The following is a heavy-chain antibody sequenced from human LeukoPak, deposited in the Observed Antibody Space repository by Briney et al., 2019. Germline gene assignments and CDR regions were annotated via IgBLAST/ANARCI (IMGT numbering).Heavy chain of an antibody. Sequence: ASVKVSCKASGFTFTSSAVQWLRQARGQRLEWIGWIVVGSGNTNYAQKFQERVTITRDMSTSTAYMELSSLRSEDTAVYYCAADLGDYYDSSVASAYWGQGTLVTVSS. D-gene: IGHD3-22*01. CDR1: GFTFTSSA. CDR2: IVVGSGNT. J-gene: IGHJ4*02. V-gene: IGHV1-58*01. CDR3: AADLGDYYDSSVASAY.